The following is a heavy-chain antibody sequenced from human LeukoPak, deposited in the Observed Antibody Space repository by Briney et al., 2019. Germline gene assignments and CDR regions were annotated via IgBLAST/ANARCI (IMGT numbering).Heavy chain of an antibody. V-gene: IGHV1-2*02. CDR1: GYTFTGYY. CDR2: INPSSGDT. J-gene: IGHJ3*02. Sequence: ASVKVSCKASGYTFTGYYMHWVRQAPGQGLEWIGWINPSSGDTNYAQNFQGRVTMTRDTSISTAYMELSSLKSDDTAVYYCARDRNSGSSLDIWGQGTMLTVSS. CDR3: ARDRNSGSSLDI. D-gene: IGHD6-6*01.